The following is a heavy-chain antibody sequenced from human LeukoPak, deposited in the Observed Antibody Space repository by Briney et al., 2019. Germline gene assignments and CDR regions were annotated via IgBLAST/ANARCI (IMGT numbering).Heavy chain of an antibody. J-gene: IGHJ3*02. CDR1: GFTFSSYW. Sequence: PGGSLRLSCAASGFTFSSYWMTWVRQAAGKGGEWVANVKEDESEQEYVSFVKGRFTISRDNAKNSLNLQMNSLRAEDTAMYYCARDPCDGSSSNYGAFDIWGQGTMVTVSS. CDR3: ARDPCDGSSSNYGAFDI. V-gene: IGHV3-7*01. CDR2: VKEDESEQ. D-gene: IGHD3-22*01.